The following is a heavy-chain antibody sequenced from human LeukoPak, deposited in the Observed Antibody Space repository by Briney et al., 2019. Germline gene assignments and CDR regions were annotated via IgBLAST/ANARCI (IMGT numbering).Heavy chain of an antibody. J-gene: IGHJ4*02. V-gene: IGHV4-38-2*02. CDR1: NYSVSRNLH. CDR2: VYQSGNG. Sequence: PSETLSLTCTVSNYSVSRNLHWSWIRQSPGRGLEWIGSVYQSGNGYYSPSLKSRGVISFDPSKKEFVLKINSVTATDTALYFCASLRFAPSYFDLWGQGTQVTVSS. CDR3: ASLRFAPSYFDL.